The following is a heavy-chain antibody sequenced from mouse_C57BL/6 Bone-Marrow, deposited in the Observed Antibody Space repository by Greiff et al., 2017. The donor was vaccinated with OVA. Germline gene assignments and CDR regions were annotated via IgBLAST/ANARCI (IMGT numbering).Heavy chain of an antibody. CDR2: IYPGSGST. CDR1: GYTFTSYW. CDR3: AWHYGSSPGDY. Sequence: QVQLQQPGAELVKPGASVKMSCKASGYTFTSYWITWVKQRPGQGLEWIGDIYPGSGSTNYTEKFKSKATLTVDTSSSTAYMQLSSLTSEDSAVYYCAWHYGSSPGDYWGQGTSVTVSS. V-gene: IGHV1-55*01. J-gene: IGHJ4*01. D-gene: IGHD1-1*01.